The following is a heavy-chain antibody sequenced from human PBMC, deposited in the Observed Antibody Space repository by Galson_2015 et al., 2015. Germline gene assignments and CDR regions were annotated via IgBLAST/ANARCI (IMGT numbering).Heavy chain of an antibody. CDR1: GVTSSNYG. CDR2: INGRADIT. J-gene: IGHJ5*02. V-gene: IGHV3-23*01. D-gene: IGHD5-24*01. Sequence: SLRLSCAVSGVTSSNYGMSWVRQSPGKGLEWVSGINGRADITSYADSVKGRFTISSGNARDTLYLQMNSLRAEDTAIYYCAKVSWGDGYNSAWGQGTLVTVSS. CDR3: AKVSWGDGYNSA.